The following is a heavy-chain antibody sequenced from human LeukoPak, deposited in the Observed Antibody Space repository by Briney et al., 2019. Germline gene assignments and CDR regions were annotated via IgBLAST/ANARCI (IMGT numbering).Heavy chain of an antibody. D-gene: IGHD5-18*01. CDR2: INPNSGGT. CDR1: GYTFTGYY. Sequence: APVKASCKASGYTFTGYYMHWVRQAPGQGLEWMGWINPNSGGTNYAQKFQGRVTMTRDTSTSTVYMELSSLRSEDTAVYYCARGRGDTALSYYFDYWGQGTLVTVSS. V-gene: IGHV1-2*02. J-gene: IGHJ4*02. CDR3: ARGRGDTALSYYFDY.